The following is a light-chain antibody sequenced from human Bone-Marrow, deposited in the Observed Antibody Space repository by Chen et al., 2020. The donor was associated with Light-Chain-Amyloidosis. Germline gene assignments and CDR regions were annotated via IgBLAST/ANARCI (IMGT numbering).Light chain of an antibody. V-gene: IGLV2-8*01. CDR3: SSYGGRTNLV. Sequence: QSALTQPPSASGSPGQSVTISCTGTSSDVGGYNYVSWYQQHPGKAPKLMISEVSKRPSGVPDRFSGSKSGNTASLTVSGLQPDDEADYYCSSYGGRTNLVFGGGTKLTVL. CDR1: SSDVGGYNY. CDR2: EVS. J-gene: IGLJ2*01.